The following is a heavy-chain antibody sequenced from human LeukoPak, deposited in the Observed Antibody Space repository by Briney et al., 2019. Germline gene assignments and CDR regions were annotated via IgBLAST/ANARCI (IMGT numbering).Heavy chain of an antibody. D-gene: IGHD4-23*01. CDR3: AREAAPTVAPFDY. V-gene: IGHV3-21*01. CDR1: GFTFSSYG. Sequence: PGGSLRLSCAASGFTFSSYGMHWVRQAPGKGLEWVSSISSSSSYIYYADSVKGRFTISRDNAKNSLYLQMNSLRAEDTAVYYCAREAAPTVAPFDYWGQGTLVTVSS. J-gene: IGHJ4*02. CDR2: ISSSSSYI.